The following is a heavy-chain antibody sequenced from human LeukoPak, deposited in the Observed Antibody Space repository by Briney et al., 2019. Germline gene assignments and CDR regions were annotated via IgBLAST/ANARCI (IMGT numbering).Heavy chain of an antibody. J-gene: IGHJ4*02. CDR2: ISSSSSYI. CDR3: ARLPSSSSGFDY. CDR1: GFTFSSYS. D-gene: IGHD6-6*01. V-gene: IGHV3-21*01. Sequence: GGSLGLSCAASGFTFSSYSMNWVRQAPGKGLEWVSSISSSSSYIYYADSVKGRFTISRDNAKNSLYLQMNSLRAEDTAVYYCARLPSSSSGFDYWGQGTLVTVSS.